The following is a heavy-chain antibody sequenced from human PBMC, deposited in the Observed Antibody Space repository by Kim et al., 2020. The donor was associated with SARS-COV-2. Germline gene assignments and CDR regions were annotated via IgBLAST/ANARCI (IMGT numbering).Heavy chain of an antibody. Sequence: SETLSLTCAVYGGSFSGYYWSWIRQPPGKGLEWIGEINHSGSTNYNPSLKSRVTISVDTSKNQFSLKLSSVTAADTAVYYCARAKRIVVVPAAMGPNVAFDIWGQGTMVTVSS. CDR2: INHSGST. CDR1: GGSFSGYY. CDR3: ARAKRIVVVPAAMGPNVAFDI. D-gene: IGHD2-2*01. J-gene: IGHJ3*02. V-gene: IGHV4-34*01.